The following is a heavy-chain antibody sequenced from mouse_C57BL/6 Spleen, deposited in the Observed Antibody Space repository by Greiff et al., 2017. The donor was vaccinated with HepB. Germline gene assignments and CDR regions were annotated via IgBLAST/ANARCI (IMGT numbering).Heavy chain of an antibody. D-gene: IGHD1-1*01. CDR2: INPYNGGT. CDR1: GYTFTDYY. V-gene: IGHV1-19*01. J-gene: IGHJ2*01. Sequence: VQLQQSGPVLVKPGASVKMSCKASGYTFTDYYMNWVKQSHGKSLEWIGVINPYNGGTSYNQKFKGKATLTVDKSSSTAYMELNSLTSEDSAVYYCARDYGSSLDYWGQGTTLTVSS. CDR3: ARDYGSSLDY.